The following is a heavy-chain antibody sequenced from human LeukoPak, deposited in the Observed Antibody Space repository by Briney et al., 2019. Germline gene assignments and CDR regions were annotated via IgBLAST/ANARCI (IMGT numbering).Heavy chain of an antibody. D-gene: IGHD6-13*01. V-gene: IGHV3-7*01. J-gene: IGHJ4*02. CDR1: EFIFSCYW. CDR2: IKQDGSEK. CDR3: ARDGFVGAADY. Sequence: GGSLRLSCAASEFIFSCYWVNWVRQAPGKGLEWVANIKQDGSEKQYVDSVRGRFTISRDNAKNSLYLQMNSLGVEDTAVYYCARDGFVGAADYWGQGTLVTVSS.